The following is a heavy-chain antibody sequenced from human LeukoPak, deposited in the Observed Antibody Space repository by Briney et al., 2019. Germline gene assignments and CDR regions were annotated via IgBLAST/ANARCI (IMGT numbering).Heavy chain of an antibody. Sequence: PSETLSLTCTVSGGSISSYYWSWIRQPAGKGLEWIGRIYTSGSTNYNPSLQSRVTMSVDTSKNQFSLKLSSVTAADTAVYYCASEAVASPFDYWGQGTLLTVSS. D-gene: IGHD6-19*01. J-gene: IGHJ4*02. V-gene: IGHV4-4*07. CDR1: GGSISSYY. CDR2: IYTSGST. CDR3: ASEAVASPFDY.